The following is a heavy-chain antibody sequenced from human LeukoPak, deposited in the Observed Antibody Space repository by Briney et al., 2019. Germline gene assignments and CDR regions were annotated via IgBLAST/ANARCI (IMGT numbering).Heavy chain of an antibody. CDR2: INPSGSST. D-gene: IGHD1-26*01. V-gene: IGHV1-46*01. CDR1: GYSFTSYY. J-gene: IGHJ5*02. CDR3: ARDNSVGDTAWWFDP. Sequence: ASVKVSCKASGYSFTSYYMHWVRQAHGQGLEWMGLINPSGSSTSYAQKFQGRLSLTRDMSTSTDYMELSSLRSEDTAVYYCARDNSVGDTAWWFDPWGQGTLVTVSS.